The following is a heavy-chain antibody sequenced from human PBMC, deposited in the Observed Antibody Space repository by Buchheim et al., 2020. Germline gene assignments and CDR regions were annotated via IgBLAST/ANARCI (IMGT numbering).Heavy chain of an antibody. D-gene: IGHD3-3*01. CDR1: GFTFSSYG. J-gene: IGHJ6*02. V-gene: IGHV3-33*01. CDR3: ARWKGPYDFWSGYYTHYYYYGMDV. CDR2: IWYDGSNK. Sequence: QVQPVESGGGVVQPGRSLRLSCAASGFTFSSYGMHWVRQAPGKGLEWVAVIWYDGSNKYYADSVKGRFTISRDNSKNTLYLQMNSLRAEDTAVYYCARWKGPYDFWSGYYTHYYYYGMDVWGQGTT.